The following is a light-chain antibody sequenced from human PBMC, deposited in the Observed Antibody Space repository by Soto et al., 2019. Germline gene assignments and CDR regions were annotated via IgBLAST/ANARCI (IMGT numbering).Light chain of an antibody. CDR1: SSDVGAYNY. Sequence: QSVLTQPASVSGSPGQSITISCTGTSSDVGAYNYVSWYQQHPGKAPKLMIYDVSNRPSGVSNRFSGSKSGNTASLTISGLQSEDEADYYCSSYTSSSRRVFVTGTKVTVL. CDR3: SSYTSSSRRV. V-gene: IGLV2-14*01. J-gene: IGLJ1*01. CDR2: DVS.